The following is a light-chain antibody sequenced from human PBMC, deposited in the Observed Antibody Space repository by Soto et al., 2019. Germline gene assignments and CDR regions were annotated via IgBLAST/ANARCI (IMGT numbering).Light chain of an antibody. CDR1: QSVNSN. CDR2: GAS. Sequence: EIVMTQSPATLSVSPGERATLSCWASQSVNSNLAWYQQKPSQAPRLLIYGASTRATGIPARFSGSGSGTEFTLTISSLQSEDFAVYYCQEYDNWPLYTFGQGTKVEIK. CDR3: QEYDNWPLYT. J-gene: IGKJ2*01. V-gene: IGKV3-15*01.